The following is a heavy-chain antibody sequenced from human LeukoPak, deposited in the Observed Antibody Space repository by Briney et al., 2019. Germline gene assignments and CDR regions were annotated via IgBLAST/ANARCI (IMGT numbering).Heavy chain of an antibody. CDR2: IYTSGST. CDR3: VGYNYDFWSGYSWFDP. J-gene: IGHJ5*02. V-gene: IGHV4-4*07. Sequence: SETLSLTCTVSGGSISSYYWSWIRQPAGKGLEWTGRIYTSGSTNYNPSLKSRVTMSVDTSKNQFSLKLSSVTAADTAVYYCVGYNYDFWSGYSWFDPWGQGTLVTVSS. CDR1: GGSISSYY. D-gene: IGHD3-3*01.